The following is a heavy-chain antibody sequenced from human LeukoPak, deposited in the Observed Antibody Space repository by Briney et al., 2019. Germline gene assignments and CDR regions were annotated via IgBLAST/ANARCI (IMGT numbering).Heavy chain of an antibody. Sequence: SETLSLTCTVSGGSISSSSYYWGWIRQPPGKGLEWIGSIYYSGSTYYNPSLESRVTISVDTSKNQFSLKLSSVTAADTAVYYCARHSSGWYYFDYWGQGTLVTVSS. CDR2: IYYSGST. J-gene: IGHJ4*02. CDR1: GGSISSSSYY. V-gene: IGHV4-39*01. CDR3: ARHSSGWYYFDY. D-gene: IGHD6-19*01.